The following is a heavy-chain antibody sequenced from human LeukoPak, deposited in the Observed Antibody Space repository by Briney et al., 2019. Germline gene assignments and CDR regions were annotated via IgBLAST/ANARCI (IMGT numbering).Heavy chain of an antibody. Sequence: ASVKVSCKASGYTFTSYYMHWVRQAPGQGLEWMGIINPSGGSTSYAQKFQGRVTMNRDTSTSTVYMELSSLRSEDTAVYDCVIVCEAMDHSFDYWGQGTLVTVSS. J-gene: IGHJ4*02. CDR3: VIVCEAMDHSFDY. CDR1: GYTFTSYY. V-gene: IGHV1-46*01. D-gene: IGHD5-18*01. CDR2: INPSGGST.